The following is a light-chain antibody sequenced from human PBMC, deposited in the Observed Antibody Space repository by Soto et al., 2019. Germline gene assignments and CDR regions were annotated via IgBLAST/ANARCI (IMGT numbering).Light chain of an antibody. J-gene: IGKJ2*01. CDR3: QQYYSTPKT. V-gene: IGKV4-1*01. CDR1: QSVLYSSNNKNY. CDR2: WAS. Sequence: DIVMTQSPDSLAVSLGERATINCKSSQSVLYSSNNKNYLAWYQQNPGQPPKLLISWASTRESGVPDRFSGSGSGTDFTLTISSLQAEDVAVYYCQQYYSTPKTFGQGNKLEIK.